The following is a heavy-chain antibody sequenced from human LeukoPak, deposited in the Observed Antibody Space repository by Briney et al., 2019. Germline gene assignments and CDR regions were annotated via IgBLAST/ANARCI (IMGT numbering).Heavy chain of an antibody. CDR3: ARRLSTWSEGWFDP. CDR2: IDPNSGGP. D-gene: IGHD6-13*01. J-gene: IGHJ5*02. Sequence: ASVKVSCKASGYSLNAYYIHWVRQAPGQGLEWMGWIDPNSGGPHYAQKFQGRVTMTRDTSITTAYMELSGLTSDDTAVYYCARRLSTWSEGWFDPWGQGTLVTVSS. CDR1: GYSLNAYY. V-gene: IGHV1-2*02.